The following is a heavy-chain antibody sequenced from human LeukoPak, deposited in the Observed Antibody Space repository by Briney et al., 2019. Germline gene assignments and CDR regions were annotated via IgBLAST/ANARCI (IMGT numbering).Heavy chain of an antibody. D-gene: IGHD6-13*01. CDR3: ARQQLPNGAYYFDY. CDR1: GGSMSNYY. Sequence: PSETLSLTCTVSGGSMSNYYWGWNRQPPGKGLEWIGYIYYSGSTNYNPSLKSRVTISVDTSNNQFSLRLSSVTAADTAVYYCARQQLPNGAYYFDYWGQGTLVTVSS. CDR2: IYYSGST. J-gene: IGHJ4*02. V-gene: IGHV4-59*01.